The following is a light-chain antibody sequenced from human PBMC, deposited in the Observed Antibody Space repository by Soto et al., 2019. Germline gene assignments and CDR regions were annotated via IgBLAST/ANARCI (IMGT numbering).Light chain of an antibody. CDR3: QQFGRSPPSWT. CDR2: GAS. Sequence: ETVLTQSPGTLSLSPGERATLSCMASQSVSRNYLAWYQQKPGQAPRLLIYGASTRATGIPDRFSGSGSGTDFTLTISRLEPEDFAVYYWQQFGRSPPSWTFGQGTKVEI. J-gene: IGKJ1*01. CDR1: QSVSRNY. V-gene: IGKV3-20*01.